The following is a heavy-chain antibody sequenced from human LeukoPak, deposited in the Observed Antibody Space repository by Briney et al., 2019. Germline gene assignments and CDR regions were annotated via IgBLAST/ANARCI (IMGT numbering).Heavy chain of an antibody. J-gene: IGHJ6*03. D-gene: IGHD3-3*01. CDR2: INAGNGNT. CDR3: ARDEITIFGAYYYYYMDV. V-gene: IGHV1-3*01. CDR1: GYTFTSYA. Sequence: ASVKVSCKASGYTFTSYAMHWVRQAPGQRLEWMGWINAGNGNTKYSQKFQGRVTITRDTSASTAYMELSSLRSEDTAVYYCARDEITIFGAYYYYYMDVWGKGTTVTVSS.